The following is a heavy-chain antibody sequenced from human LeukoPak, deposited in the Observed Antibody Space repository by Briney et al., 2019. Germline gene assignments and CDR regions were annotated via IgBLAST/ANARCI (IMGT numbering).Heavy chain of an antibody. J-gene: IGHJ6*03. CDR3: ARDRGLVYYYYYMDV. CDR2: INPNSGGT. Sequence: ASVKVSCKASGYTFTGYYMHWVRQAPGQGLEWMGWINPNSGGTNYAQKLQGRVTMTTDTSTSTAYMELSSLRSEDTAVYYCARDRGLVYYYYYMDVWGKGTTVTVSS. V-gene: IGHV1-2*02. D-gene: IGHD3-10*01. CDR1: GYTFTGYY.